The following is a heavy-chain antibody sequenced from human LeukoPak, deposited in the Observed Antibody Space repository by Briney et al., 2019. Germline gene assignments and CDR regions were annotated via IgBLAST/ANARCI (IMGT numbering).Heavy chain of an antibody. CDR3: ARSDFYCSGGSCYRYYFDY. Sequence: ASVKVSCKASGYTFTRYYMHWVRQAPGQGLEWMGRINPNSGGTNYAQKFQGWVTMTRDTSISTAYMELSRLRSDDTAVYYCARSDFYCSGGSCYRYYFDYWGQGTLVTVSS. CDR2: INPNSGGT. D-gene: IGHD2-15*01. V-gene: IGHV1-2*04. CDR1: GYTFTRYY. J-gene: IGHJ4*02.